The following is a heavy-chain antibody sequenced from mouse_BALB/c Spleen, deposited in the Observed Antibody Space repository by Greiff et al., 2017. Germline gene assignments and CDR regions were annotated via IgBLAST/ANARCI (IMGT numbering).Heavy chain of an antibody. V-gene: IGHV5-6*01. J-gene: IGHJ3*01. Sequence: EVKVVESGGDLVKPGGSLKLSCAASGFTFSSYGMSWVRQTPDKRLEWVATISSGGSYTYYPDSVKGRFTISRDNAKNTLYLQMSSLKSEDTAMYYCARTKVSWFAYWGQGTLVTVSA. CDR3: ARTKVSWFAY. CDR2: ISSGGSYT. CDR1: GFTFSSYG.